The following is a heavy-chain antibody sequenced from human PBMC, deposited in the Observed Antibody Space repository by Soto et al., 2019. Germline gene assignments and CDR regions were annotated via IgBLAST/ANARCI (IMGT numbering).Heavy chain of an antibody. J-gene: IGHJ5*02. D-gene: IGHD1-7*01. CDR2: VFYTGST. V-gene: IGHV4-39*01. Sequence: WETLSLTCTVSGGSISSSTHYWGWIRQPPGKGLEWIGTVFYTGSTFYNPSLKSRVSISVDTSKNQFSLNLSYVTAADTAVYYCARRGYNWNLNWFDHWGQGTMVTVSS. CDR1: GGSISSSTHY. CDR3: ARRGYNWNLNWFDH.